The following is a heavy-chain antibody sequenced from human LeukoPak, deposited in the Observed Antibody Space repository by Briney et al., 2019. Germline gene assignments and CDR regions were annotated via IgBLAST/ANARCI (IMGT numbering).Heavy chain of an antibody. V-gene: IGHV1-18*04. Sequence: ASVKVSCKASGYTFSNYGIGWVRPAPGLGLEWMGWTSYNGNTNYAQKFQDRVTMTTDTSTTTAYTELRSLEPDDTAVYYCARHSGSGWQALGYWGQGTLVTVSS. CDR2: TSYNGNT. CDR3: ARHSGSGWQALGY. J-gene: IGHJ4*02. CDR1: GYTFSNYG. D-gene: IGHD6-19*01.